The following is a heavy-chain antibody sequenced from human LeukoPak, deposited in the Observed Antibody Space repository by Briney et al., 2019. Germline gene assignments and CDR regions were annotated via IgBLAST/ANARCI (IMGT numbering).Heavy chain of an antibody. V-gene: IGHV4-39*07. CDR1: GGSISSSSYY. CDR3: ARDGRWTTVVSRYNYYYMDA. D-gene: IGHD4-23*01. J-gene: IGHJ6*03. Sequence: SETLSLTCTVSGGSISSSSYYWGWIRQPPGKGLEWIGSTYYSGSTYYNPSLKSRVNISVDTSKNQFSLKLSAVTAEDTGVYYCARDGRWTTVVSRYNYYYMDAWGKGTTVTVSS. CDR2: TYYSGST.